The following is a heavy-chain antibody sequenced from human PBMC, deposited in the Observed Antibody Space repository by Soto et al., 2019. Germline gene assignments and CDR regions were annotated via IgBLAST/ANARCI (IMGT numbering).Heavy chain of an antibody. Sequence: GESLEISCKGSGYSFTSYWISWVRQMPGKGLEWMGRIDPSDSYTNYSPSFQGHVTISADKSISTAYLQWSSLKASDTAMYYCARKQYYYDSSGYYPNDAFDIWGQGTMVTVSS. J-gene: IGHJ3*02. CDR1: GYSFTSYW. D-gene: IGHD3-22*01. V-gene: IGHV5-10-1*01. CDR2: IDPSDSYT. CDR3: ARKQYYYDSSGYYPNDAFDI.